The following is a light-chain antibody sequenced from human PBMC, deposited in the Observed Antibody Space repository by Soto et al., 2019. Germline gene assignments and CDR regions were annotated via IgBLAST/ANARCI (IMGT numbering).Light chain of an antibody. J-gene: IGKJ5*01. Sequence: DIQRTQSPSSLSASVGGRVTITCRASQNMNIHLNWFQQRPGKAPNLLISAASSLQSGVPSRFSGSGSGTDFTLTISSLQPEDFATYSCQQTYITPVTFGQGTRLE. V-gene: IGKV1-39*01. CDR1: QNMNIH. CDR3: QQTYITPVT. CDR2: AAS.